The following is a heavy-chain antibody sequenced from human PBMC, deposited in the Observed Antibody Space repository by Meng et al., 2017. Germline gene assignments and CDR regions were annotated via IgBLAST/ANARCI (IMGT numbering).Heavy chain of an antibody. Sequence: QGELVQSVDEVTKPGASVKVSCKAAGYTFTSYDISWVRQATGQGLEWMGWMNPNSGNTGYAQKFQGRVTMTRNTSISTAYMELSSLRSEDTAVYYCARVRGSGSLGIFDYWGQGTLVTVSS. D-gene: IGHD3-10*01. CDR1: GYTFTSYD. CDR2: MNPNSGNT. V-gene: IGHV1-8*01. J-gene: IGHJ4*02. CDR3: ARVRGSGSLGIFDY.